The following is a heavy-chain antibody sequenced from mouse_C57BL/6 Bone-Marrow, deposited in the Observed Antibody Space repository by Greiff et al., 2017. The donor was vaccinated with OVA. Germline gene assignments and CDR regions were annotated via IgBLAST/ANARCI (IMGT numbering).Heavy chain of an antibody. CDR2: ISSGSSTI. J-gene: IGHJ2*01. Sequence: EVKLMESGGGLVKPGGSLKLSCAASRFTFSDYGMHWVRQAPEKGLEWVAYISSGSSTIYYADTVKGRFTISRDNAKNTLFLQMTSLRSEDTAMYYCARGGITTVVERFDYWGQGTTLTVSS. D-gene: IGHD1-1*01. CDR1: RFTFSDYG. CDR3: ARGGITTVVERFDY. V-gene: IGHV5-17*01.